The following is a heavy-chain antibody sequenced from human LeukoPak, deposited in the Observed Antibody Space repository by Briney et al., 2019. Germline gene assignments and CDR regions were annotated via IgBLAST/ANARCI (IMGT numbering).Heavy chain of an antibody. CDR3: AKDPAAYVYVWGSYRFGY. V-gene: IGHV3-23*01. CDR2: ISGSGGST. D-gene: IGHD3-16*02. CDR1: GFTFSSYA. J-gene: IGHJ4*02. Sequence: GGSLRLSCAASGFTFSSYAMSWVRQAPGKGLEWVAAISGSGGSTYYADSVKGRFTISRDNSKNTLYLQMNSLRAEDTAVYYCAKDPAAYVYVWGSYRFGYWGQGTLVTVSS.